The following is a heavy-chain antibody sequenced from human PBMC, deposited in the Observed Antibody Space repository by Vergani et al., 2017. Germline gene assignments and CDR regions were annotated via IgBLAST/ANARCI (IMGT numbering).Heavy chain of an antibody. V-gene: IGHV3-73*02. D-gene: IGHD1-1*01. J-gene: IGHJ4*02. CDR2: SGLEGARVIANSVG. CDR3: ARSKSINPWRTESQVGWFDF. Sequence: DVQLVQSGGGLVQPGESLEVSCAASEFKISDFAIPWVRQAPGRGLEWVGRSGLEGARVIANSVGSFSASVRGRFGISRDDSKNAVHLRLSNLGVEDTAIYYCARSKSINPWRTESQVGWFDFWGQGTLVTV. CDR1: EFKISDFA.